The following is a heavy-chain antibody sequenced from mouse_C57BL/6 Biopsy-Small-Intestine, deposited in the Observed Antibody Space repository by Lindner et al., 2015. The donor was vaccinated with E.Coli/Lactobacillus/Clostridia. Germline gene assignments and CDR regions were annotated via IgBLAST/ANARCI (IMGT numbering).Heavy chain of an antibody. CDR2: ISPYNGNT. Sequence: SVKVSCKALGYTSTSYGVTWVRRAPGQGLEWMGWISPYNGNTNYPHRLQGRVTLTTDPSTSTAYMELMTLTSDDTAVYYCARGDRYRSSGSPFDYWGQGTLVTVSS. CDR3: ARGDRYRSSGSPFDY. V-gene: IGHV1S81*02. CDR1: GYTSTSYG. J-gene: IGHJ4*01. D-gene: IGHD2-14*01.